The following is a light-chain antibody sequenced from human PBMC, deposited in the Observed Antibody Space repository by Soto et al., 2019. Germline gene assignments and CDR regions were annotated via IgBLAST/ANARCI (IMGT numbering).Light chain of an antibody. V-gene: IGKV1-5*01. Sequence: TQSPSTLSASVGDRVTITCRASQSISNWLAWYQQKPGKAPKLLIYDASTLESGVPSRFSGSGSGTEFTLTISGLQPDDSATYYCQQYNSHSRTFGQGTKLEI. CDR3: QQYNSHSRT. CDR2: DAS. CDR1: QSISNW. J-gene: IGKJ2*01.